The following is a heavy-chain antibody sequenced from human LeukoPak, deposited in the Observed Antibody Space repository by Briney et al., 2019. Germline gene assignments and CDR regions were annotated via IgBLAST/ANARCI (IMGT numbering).Heavy chain of an antibody. J-gene: IGHJ4*02. V-gene: IGHV3-74*01. CDR3: VKGSSGWYEGYFDY. CDR2: INSEGSRT. CDR1: GFTFSSYW. Sequence: GGSLRLSCAASGFTFSSYWMHWVRRAPGKGLVWVSRINSEGSRTFYADSVKGRFTISRDNSKNTLYLQMSSLRAEDTAVYYCVKGSSGWYEGYFDYWGQGTLVTVSS. D-gene: IGHD6-19*01.